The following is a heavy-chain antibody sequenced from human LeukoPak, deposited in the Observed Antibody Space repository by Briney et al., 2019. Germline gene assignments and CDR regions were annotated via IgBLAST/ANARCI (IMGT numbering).Heavy chain of an antibody. J-gene: IGHJ4*02. CDR1: GFTFNNYG. D-gene: IGHD3-9*01. V-gene: IGHV3-23*01. CDR2: ISGSGYPT. Sequence: GGSLRLSCAASGFTFNNYGMSWVRQSPGKGLEWVSSISGSGYPTFYADSVKGRFTISRDNSKNTLYLQMNSLRAEDTAVYYCAKDRGLRYFDYWGQGTLVTVSS. CDR3: AKDRGLRYFDY.